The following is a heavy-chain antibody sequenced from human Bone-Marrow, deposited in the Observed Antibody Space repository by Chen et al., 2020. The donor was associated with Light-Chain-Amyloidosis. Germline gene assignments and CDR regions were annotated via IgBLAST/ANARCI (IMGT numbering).Heavy chain of an antibody. CDR3: ARGRSYYYGLGKIDY. J-gene: IGHJ4*02. CDR2: INDAENT. D-gene: IGHD3-10*01. Sequence: QVQLQQWGAGLLRPSETLSLTCAVYGGSFSGYYWTWIRQPPGKGLEGIGEINDAENTNYNPPLRRRVTISLDTSKNHFSLNLTSVTAADTAVYYCARGRSYYYGLGKIDYWGQGSLVIVSS. CDR1: GGSFSGYY. V-gene: IGHV4-34*02.